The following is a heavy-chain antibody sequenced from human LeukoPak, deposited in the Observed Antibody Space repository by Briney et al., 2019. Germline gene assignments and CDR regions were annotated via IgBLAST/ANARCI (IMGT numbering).Heavy chain of an antibody. V-gene: IGHV3-53*01. CDR1: GFTFSTCA. J-gene: IGHJ6*02. CDR2: IYSGGST. CDR3: ARARGYSGYEAKFYYYGMDV. D-gene: IGHD5-12*01. Sequence: GGSLRLSCAASGFTFSTCAMSWVRQAPGKGLEWVSVIYSGGSTYYADSVKGRFTTSRDNSKNTLYLQMNSLRAEDTAVYYCARARGYSGYEAKFYYYGMDVWGQGTTVTVSS.